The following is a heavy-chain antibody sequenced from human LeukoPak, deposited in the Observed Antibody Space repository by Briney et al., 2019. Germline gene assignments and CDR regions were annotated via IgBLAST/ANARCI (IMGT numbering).Heavy chain of an antibody. D-gene: IGHD6-6*01. CDR3: ARGEEARWFDP. V-gene: IGHV5-51*01. CDR2: IYAGDSDT. J-gene: IGHJ5*02. Sequence: GDSLKISCKGSGYNFTSYSIGCVRQMPGKGLESMGIIYAGDSDTRYNPSFQGQVTISADKSISTAYLEWSSLKASDTAMYYCARGEEARWFDPWGQGTLVTVSS. CDR1: GYNFTSYS.